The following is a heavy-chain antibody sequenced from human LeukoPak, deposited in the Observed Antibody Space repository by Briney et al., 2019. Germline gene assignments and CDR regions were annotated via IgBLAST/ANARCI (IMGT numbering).Heavy chain of an antibody. CDR2: ISGDGGST. D-gene: IGHD3-3*01. Sequence: GGSLRLSCAVSGFNFDEYAMHWVRQAPGKGLEWVSVISGDGGSTNYEDSVRGRFTISRDNSKNALYLQMNSLRTEDTALYYCAKDIRAQTPALRFLSWGQGTLVTVSS. J-gene: IGHJ4*02. CDR1: GFNFDEYA. V-gene: IGHV3-43*02. CDR3: AKDIRAQTPALRFLS.